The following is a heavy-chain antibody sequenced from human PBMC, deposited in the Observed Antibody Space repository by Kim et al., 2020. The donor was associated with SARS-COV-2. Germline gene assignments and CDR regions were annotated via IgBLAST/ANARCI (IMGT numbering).Heavy chain of an antibody. J-gene: IGHJ6*02. CDR1: GGSISSGGYY. D-gene: IGHD2-15*01. Sequence: SETLSLTCTVSGGSISSGGYYWSWIRQHPGKGLEWIGYIYYSGSTYYNPSLKSRVTISVDTSKNQFSLKLSSVTAADTAVYYCAKTKGYCSGGSCYQDYGMDVWGQGTTVTVSS. V-gene: IGHV4-31*03. CDR2: IYYSGST. CDR3: AKTKGYCSGGSCYQDYGMDV.